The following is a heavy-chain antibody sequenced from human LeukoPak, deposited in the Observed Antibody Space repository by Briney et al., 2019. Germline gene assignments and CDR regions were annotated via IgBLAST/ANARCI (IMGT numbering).Heavy chain of an antibody. V-gene: IGHV3-53*01. Sequence: GGSLRLSCTVSGFTVSSDSMSWVRQAPGKGLEGVSFIYSDNTHYSDSVKGRFTISRDNSKNTLYLQMNSLRAEDTAVYYCARRAGAYSHPYDYWGQGTLVTVSS. J-gene: IGHJ4*02. CDR3: ARRAGAYSHPYDY. CDR1: GFTVSSDS. D-gene: IGHD4/OR15-4a*01. CDR2: IYSDNT.